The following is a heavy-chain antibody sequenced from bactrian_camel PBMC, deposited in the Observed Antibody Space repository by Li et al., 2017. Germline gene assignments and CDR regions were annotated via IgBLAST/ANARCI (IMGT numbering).Heavy chain of an antibody. CDR3: ASAAYNSNWSRLEKRYYKY. D-gene: IGHD6*01. CDR2: LNSGSSNT. V-gene: IGHV3S1*01. J-gene: IGHJ4*01. CDR1: GFTFSSYW. Sequence: QLVESGGGLVQPGGSLRLSCAASGFTFSSYWVYWVRQAPGKGLEWVSDLNSGSSNTYYADSVKGRFTISKDNARNTLALQMNSLKPEDSAMYYCASAAYNSNWSRLEKRYYKYWGQGTQVTVS.